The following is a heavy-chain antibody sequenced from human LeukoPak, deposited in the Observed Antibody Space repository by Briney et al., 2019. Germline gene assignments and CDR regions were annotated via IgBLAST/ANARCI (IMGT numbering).Heavy chain of an antibody. V-gene: IGHV4-38-2*02. D-gene: IGHD3-10*01. CDR3: GRESVSSGTNWFDP. CDR2: IYHSGTT. J-gene: IGHJ5*02. Sequence: PSETLSLTCAVSAYSISSDYYWGWIRQPPGKGLEWIGTIYHSGTTYYSPSLKSRITISVDTSKNQFSLKLSSVTAADTAVYYRGRESVSSGTNWFDPWGQGTLVTVSS. CDR1: AYSISSDYY.